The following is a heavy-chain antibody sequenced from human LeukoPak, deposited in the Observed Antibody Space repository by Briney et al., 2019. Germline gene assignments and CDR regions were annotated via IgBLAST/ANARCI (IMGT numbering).Heavy chain of an antibody. J-gene: IGHJ4*02. CDR1: GGSISSGGYY. D-gene: IGHD5-24*01. Sequence: PSETLSRTCTVSGGSISSGGYYWSWIRQHPGKGLEWIGYIYYSGSTYYNPSLKSRVTISVDTSKNQFSLKLSSVTAADTAVYYCARRRRDGYNYNWGQGTLVTVSS. CDR2: IYYSGST. V-gene: IGHV4-31*03. CDR3: ARRRRDGYNYN.